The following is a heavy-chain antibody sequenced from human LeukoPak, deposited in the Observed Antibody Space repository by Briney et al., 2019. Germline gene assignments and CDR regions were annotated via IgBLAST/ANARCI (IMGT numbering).Heavy chain of an antibody. Sequence: SETLSLTCTVSGGSISSYYWSWIRQPPGKGLEWIGYIYYSGSTNYNPSLKSRVTISVDTSKNKFSLKLSSVTAADTAVYYCVRGGRSSGWYYFDYWGQGTLVTVSS. J-gene: IGHJ4*02. D-gene: IGHD6-19*01. CDR3: VRGGRSSGWYYFDY. V-gene: IGHV4-59*01. CDR1: GGSISSYY. CDR2: IYYSGST.